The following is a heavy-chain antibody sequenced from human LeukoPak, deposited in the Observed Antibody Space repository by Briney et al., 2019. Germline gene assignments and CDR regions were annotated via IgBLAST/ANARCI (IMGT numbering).Heavy chain of an antibody. CDR2: VYYSGST. Sequence: SETLSLTCTVSGGSISGSNYYWGWIRQPAGKGLEGIGSVYYSGSTYYNPSLKSRVTISVDTSKNQFSLKLSSVTAADTAVYYCARDSYFSGSGSYPWFDPWGQGILVTVSS. D-gene: IGHD3-10*01. J-gene: IGHJ5*02. CDR1: GGSISGSNYY. CDR3: ARDSYFSGSGSYPWFDP. V-gene: IGHV4-39*07.